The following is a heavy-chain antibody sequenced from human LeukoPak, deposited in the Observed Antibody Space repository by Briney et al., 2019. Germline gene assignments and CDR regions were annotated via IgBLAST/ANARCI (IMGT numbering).Heavy chain of an antibody. CDR2: ISAYNGNT. CDR3: ARDTVQVTMVRGVISDYYYYMDV. CDR1: DYPFTSYG. D-gene: IGHD3-10*01. V-gene: IGHV1-18*01. J-gene: IGHJ6*03. Sequence: ASVKVSCKASDYPFTSYGITWVRQAPGQGLEWMGWISAYNGNTNYAQKLQGRVTLTTDTSTSTAYMELRSLRSDDTAVYYCARDTVQVTMVRGVISDYYYYMDVWGKGTTVTISS.